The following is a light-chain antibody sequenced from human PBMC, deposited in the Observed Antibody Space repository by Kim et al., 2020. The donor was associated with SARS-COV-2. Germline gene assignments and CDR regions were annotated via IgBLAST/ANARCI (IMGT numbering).Light chain of an antibody. CDR3: QTWGTGAWV. CDR1: SGHSSYA. J-gene: IGLJ3*02. Sequence: QPVLTQSPSASASLGASVKLTCTLSSGHSSYAIAWHQQQPEKGPRYLMKVNSDGSHRKGDGIPDRFSGSSSGAERYLTISSLQSEDEGDYYCQTWGTGAWVFGGGTQLTVL. V-gene: IGLV4-69*01. CDR2: VNSDGSH.